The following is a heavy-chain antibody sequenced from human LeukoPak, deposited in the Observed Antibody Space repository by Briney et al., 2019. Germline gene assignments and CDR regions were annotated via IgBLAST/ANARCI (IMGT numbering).Heavy chain of an antibody. CDR2: FDPEDGET. J-gene: IGHJ5*01. V-gene: IGHV1-24*01. Sequence: ASVKVSCKASGYTFTSYGISWVRQAPGKGLEWMGGFDPEDGETIYAQKFQGRVTMTEDTSTDTAYMELSSLRSEDTAVYYCAKYGSGYSLDSWGHGILVTVSS. CDR3: AKYGSGYSLDS. D-gene: IGHD5-18*01. CDR1: GYTFTSYG.